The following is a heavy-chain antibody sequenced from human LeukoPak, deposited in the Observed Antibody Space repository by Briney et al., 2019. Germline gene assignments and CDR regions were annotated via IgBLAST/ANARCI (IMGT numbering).Heavy chain of an antibody. CDR2: ISSSGSTI. CDR3: AKDLRFTYYDYVWGSLS. D-gene: IGHD3-16*01. CDR1: GFTFSSYE. V-gene: IGHV3-48*03. Sequence: PGGSLRLSCAASGFTFSSYEMNWVRQAPGKGLEWVSYISSSGSTIYYADSVKGRFTISRDNSKNTLYLQMNSLRAEDTAVYYCAKDLRFTYYDYVWGSLSWGQGTLVTVSS. J-gene: IGHJ5*02.